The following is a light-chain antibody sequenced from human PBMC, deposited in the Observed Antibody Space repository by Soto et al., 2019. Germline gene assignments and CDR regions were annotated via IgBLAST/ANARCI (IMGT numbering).Light chain of an antibody. CDR1: QSFSTY. J-gene: IGKJ5*01. CDR2: DTS. CDR3: QQRSNWPIT. Sequence: EIVLTHAAATLSISLGERATLSCRASQSFSTYLAWYQQKPGQAPRLLIYDTSNRATGIPARFSASGSGTDFTLTISSLEPEDFAVYYCQQRSNWPITFGQGTRLEIK. V-gene: IGKV3-11*01.